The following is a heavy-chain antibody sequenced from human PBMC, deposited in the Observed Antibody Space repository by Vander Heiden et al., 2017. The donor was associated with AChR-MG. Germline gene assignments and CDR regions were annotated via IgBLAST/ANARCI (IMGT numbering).Heavy chain of an antibody. CDR2: ISYDGSNK. D-gene: IGHD1-26*01. CDR3: ASGSGSRGGWYFDL. CDR1: GFPFSSYA. V-gene: IGHV3-30-3*01. Sequence: QVQLVESGGGVVQPGRSLRISCAASGFPFSSYAMHWVRQAPGKGLEWVAVISYDGSNKYYADSVKGRFTISRDNSKNTLYLQMNSLRAEDTAVYYCASGSGSRGGWYFDLWGRGTLVTVSS. J-gene: IGHJ2*01.